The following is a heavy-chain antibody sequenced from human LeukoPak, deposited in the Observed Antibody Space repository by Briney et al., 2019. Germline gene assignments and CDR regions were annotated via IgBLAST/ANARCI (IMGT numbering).Heavy chain of an antibody. D-gene: IGHD6-13*01. CDR2: IYHSGCT. CDR3: ARGIAAALGMDV. J-gene: IGHJ6*02. CDR1: GYSISSGYY. Sequence: SETLSLTCTVSGYSISSGYYWGWIRQPPGKGLEWIGSIYHSGCTYYNPSLKSRVTISVDTSKNQFSLKLSSVTAADTAVYYCARGIAAALGMDVWGQGTTVTVSS. V-gene: IGHV4-38-2*02.